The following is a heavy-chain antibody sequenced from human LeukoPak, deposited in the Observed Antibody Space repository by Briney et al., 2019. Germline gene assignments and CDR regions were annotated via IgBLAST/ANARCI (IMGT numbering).Heavy chain of an antibody. D-gene: IGHD4-23*01. CDR3: ARHRRTTVVTPYFDY. CDR2: IYYSGST. CDR1: GGSISSYY. V-gene: IGHV4-59*08. Sequence: SSETLSLTCTVSGGSISSYYWSWIRQPPGKGLEWIGYIYYSGSTNYNPSLKSRVTISVDTSKNQFSLKLSSVTAADTAVYYCARHRRTTVVTPYFDYWGQGTLVTVSS. J-gene: IGHJ4*02.